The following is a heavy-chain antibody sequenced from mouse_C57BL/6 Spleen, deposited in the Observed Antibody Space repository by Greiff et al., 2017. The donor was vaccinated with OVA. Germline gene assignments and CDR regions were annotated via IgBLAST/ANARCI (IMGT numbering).Heavy chain of an antibody. CDR3: ARGYGNYGYFDV. V-gene: IGHV1-69*01. J-gene: IGHJ1*03. CDR1: GYTFTSYW. Sequence: VQLQQSGAELVMPGASVKLSCKASGYTFTSYWMHWVKQRPGQGLEWIGEIDPSDSYTNYNQKFKGKSTLTVDKSSSTAYMQLSSLTSEDSAVYYCARGYGNYGYFDVWGTGTTVTVAS. CDR2: IDPSDSYT. D-gene: IGHD2-1*01.